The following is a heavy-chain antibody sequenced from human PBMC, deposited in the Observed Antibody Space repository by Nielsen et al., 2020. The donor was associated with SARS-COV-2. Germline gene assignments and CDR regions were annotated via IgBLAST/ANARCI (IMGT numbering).Heavy chain of an antibody. Sequence: GSLRLSCSVSGDSISGFYWSWIRQSPEKGLQWLGYVSHSGHTKYNPSLQSRITISRDTSKNQVSLWLDSVTAADTAVYYCAKSHFVWGDYRWFDPWGQGTLVTVSS. CDR1: GDSISGFY. CDR2: VSHSGHT. CDR3: AKSHFVWGDYRWFDP. D-gene: IGHD3-16*01. V-gene: IGHV4-59*01. J-gene: IGHJ5*02.